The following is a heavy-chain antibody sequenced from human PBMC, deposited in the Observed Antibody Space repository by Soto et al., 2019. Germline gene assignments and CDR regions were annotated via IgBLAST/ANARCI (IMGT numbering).Heavy chain of an antibody. J-gene: IGHJ4*02. Sequence: QMQLEQSGPEVKKPGTSVKVYCKASGFTFTRSAFQLVRQSRGQRLAWIGWIAVGSGYTNYAQRFQDRVTLTRDMATATTYMELSRLTSEDTALYYCAADATAWQQMVPSDYWGQGTLVTVSS. CDR3: AADATAWQQMVPSDY. D-gene: IGHD2-8*01. V-gene: IGHV1-58*01. CDR2: IAVGSGYT. CDR1: GFTFTRSA.